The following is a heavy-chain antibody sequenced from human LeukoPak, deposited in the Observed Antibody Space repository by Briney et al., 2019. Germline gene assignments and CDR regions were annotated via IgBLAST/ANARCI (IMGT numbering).Heavy chain of an antibody. V-gene: IGHV3-30-3*01. CDR3: ARDLALGSSDY. Sequence: GRSLRPSCAASGFTFSSYAMHWVRQAPGKGLEWVAVISYDGSNKYYADSVKGRLTISRDNSKNTPYLQMNSLRAEDTAVYYCARDLALGSSDYWGQGTLVTVSS. D-gene: IGHD1-14*01. CDR1: GFTFSSYA. CDR2: ISYDGSNK. J-gene: IGHJ4*02.